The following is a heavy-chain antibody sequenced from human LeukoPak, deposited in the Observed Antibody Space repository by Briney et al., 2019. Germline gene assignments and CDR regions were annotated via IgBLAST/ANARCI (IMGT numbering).Heavy chain of an antibody. Sequence: ASVKVSCKASGYTFTGYYMHWVRQAPGQGLGWMGWINPNSGGTNYAQKFQGRVTMTRDTSISTAYMELSRLRSDDTAVYYCARALSSSGWSNWFDPWGQGTLVTVSS. J-gene: IGHJ5*02. CDR3: ARALSSSGWSNWFDP. D-gene: IGHD6-19*01. CDR1: GYTFTGYY. CDR2: INPNSGGT. V-gene: IGHV1-2*02.